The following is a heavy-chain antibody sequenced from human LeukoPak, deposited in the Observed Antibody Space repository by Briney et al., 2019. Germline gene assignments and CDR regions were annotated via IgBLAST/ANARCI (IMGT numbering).Heavy chain of an antibody. CDR3: AKSVGVVIEGDFDY. J-gene: IGHJ4*02. CDR2: ISWNSGSI. CDR1: GFTFDDYA. Sequence: PGRSLRLSCAASGFTFDDYAMHWVRQAPGKGLEWVSGISWNSGSIGYADSVKGRFTISRDNAKNSLYLQMNSLRAEDTALYYCAKSVGVVIEGDFDYWGQGTLVTVSS. V-gene: IGHV3-9*01. D-gene: IGHD3-3*01.